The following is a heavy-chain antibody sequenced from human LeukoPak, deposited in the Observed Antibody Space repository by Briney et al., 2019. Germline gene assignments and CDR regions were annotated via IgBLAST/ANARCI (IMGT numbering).Heavy chain of an antibody. J-gene: IGHJ4*02. V-gene: IGHV4-59*12. CDR2: IYYSGST. Sequence: SETLSLTCTVSGGSISSYYWSWIRQPPGKGLEWIGNIYYSGSTYYNPSLKSRVTISVDTSKNQFSLKVTSVTAADTAVYYCARIVVADFDYWGQGTLVTVSS. D-gene: IGHD3-22*01. CDR3: ARIVVADFDY. CDR1: GGSISSYY.